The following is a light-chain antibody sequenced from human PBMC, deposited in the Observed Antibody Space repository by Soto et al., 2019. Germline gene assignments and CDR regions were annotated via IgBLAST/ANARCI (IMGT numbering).Light chain of an antibody. CDR1: NSDVGGYNY. J-gene: IGLJ2*01. Sequence: QSVLTQPASVSGSPGQSITISCTGTNSDVGGYNYVSWYQQHPGKAPKLIIYEVSNRPSGVSNRLSGSKSGNTASLTISGLQADDEADYYCSSSTSSTTVIFGGGTKLTVL. CDR2: EVS. CDR3: SSSTSSTTVI. V-gene: IGLV2-14*01.